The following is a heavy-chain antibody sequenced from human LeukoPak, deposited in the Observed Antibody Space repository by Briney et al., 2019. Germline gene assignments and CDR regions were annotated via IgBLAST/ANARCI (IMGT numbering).Heavy chain of an antibody. D-gene: IGHD3-22*01. CDR2: ISFDGRNQ. J-gene: IGHJ6*02. CDR3: ARTNYYDSSGSQGPGTFYYGLDV. V-gene: IGHV3-30*03. CDR1: GFTFSSYG. Sequence: GGSLRLSCAASGFTFSSYGMHWVRQAPGKGLEWVAVISFDGRNQYYADSLRGRFTISRDDSKNTLYLQVNSLRAEDTAVYFCARTNYYDSSGSQGPGTFYYGLDVWGQGTTVTVSS.